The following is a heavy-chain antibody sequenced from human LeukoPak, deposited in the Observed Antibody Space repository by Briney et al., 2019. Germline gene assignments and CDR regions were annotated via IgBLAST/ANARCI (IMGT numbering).Heavy chain of an antibody. CDR2: IYHSGST. D-gene: IGHD3-3*01. CDR3: ALGGERFLARKFDP. J-gene: IGHJ5*02. CDR1: GGSISSSNW. Sequence: PSETLSLTCAVSGGSISSSNWWSWVRQPPGKGLEWIGEIYHSGSTNYNPSLKSRVTISVDKSKNQFSLKLSSVTAADTTVYYCALGGERFLARKFDPWGQGTLVTVSS. V-gene: IGHV4-4*02.